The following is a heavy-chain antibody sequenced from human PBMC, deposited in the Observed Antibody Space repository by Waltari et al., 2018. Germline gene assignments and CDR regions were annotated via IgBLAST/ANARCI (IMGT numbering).Heavy chain of an antibody. CDR2: IWFDGSDK. V-gene: IGHV3-30*02. CDR1: GFPFRIFG. CDR3: AKDAFGNTYLDF. Sequence: QVNLVESGGGVVQPGGSLSLPCETSGFPFRIFGMHWVRQAPGKGLEWVALIWFDGSDKFYADSVRGRFTISRDNSARTLYLDMDSLRLDDTAMYYCAKDAFGNTYLDFWGQGTLVTVSS. J-gene: IGHJ4*02. D-gene: IGHD2-2*02.